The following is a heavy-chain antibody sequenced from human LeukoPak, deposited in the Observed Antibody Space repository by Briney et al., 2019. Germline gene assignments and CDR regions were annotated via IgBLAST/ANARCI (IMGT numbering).Heavy chain of an antibody. CDR2: IHYGGST. CDR3: AALDSSSGWFDP. J-gene: IGHJ5*02. Sequence: SETLSLTCSVSGTSISSSGYFWGWIRQPPGKGLQWIGSIHYGGSTFCNPSLKSRVTISQDTSKDQFSLKLTSVTAADTAVYYCAALDSSSGWFDPWGRGILVTVSS. CDR1: GTSISSSGYF. V-gene: IGHV4-39*01. D-gene: IGHD6-6*01.